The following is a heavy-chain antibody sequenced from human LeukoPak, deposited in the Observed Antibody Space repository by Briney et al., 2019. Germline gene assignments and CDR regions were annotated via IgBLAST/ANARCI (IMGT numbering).Heavy chain of an antibody. CDR3: YYASGSYP. D-gene: IGHD3-10*01. V-gene: IGHV3-30*03. CDR2: ISYDGSNK. Sequence: GGSLRLSCAASGFTFSSYGMHWVRQAPGKGLEWVAVISYDGSNKYYADSVKGRFTISRDNSKNTVYLQMNSLRVEDTSVYYCYYASGSYPWGQGTLVTVSS. CDR1: GFTFSSYG. J-gene: IGHJ5*02.